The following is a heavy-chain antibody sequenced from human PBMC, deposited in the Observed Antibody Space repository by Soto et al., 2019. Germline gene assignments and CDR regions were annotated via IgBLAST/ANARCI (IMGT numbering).Heavy chain of an antibody. V-gene: IGHV4-34*01. CDR3: ARMAGPGYFDL. CDR2: INHSGSS. J-gene: IGHJ2*01. Sequence: QVQLQQWGAGLLKPSETLSLTCAVHGGSFSGFYWTWIRQPPGKGLEWIGEINHSGSSNYNPPLKRRVTMSLDTSRNQFSLSLNSVTAADTAVYYCARMAGPGYFDLWGRGTLVTVSS. CDR1: GGSFSGFY.